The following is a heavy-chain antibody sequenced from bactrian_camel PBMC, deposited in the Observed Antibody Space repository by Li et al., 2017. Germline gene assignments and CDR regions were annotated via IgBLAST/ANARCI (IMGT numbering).Heavy chain of an antibody. CDR3: AADPSRELWVGYPPYKY. CDR1: NFPRSSNC. Sequence: VQLVESGGDSMQPGGSLRLSCIASNFPRSSNCMGWYRKTPGKEREGVADIDVDDDTHYADFAQGRFTISKDNAKNTLYLQMNSLKPEDTAVYYCAADPSRELWVGYPPYKYWGQGTQVTVS. J-gene: IGHJ4*01. CDR2: IDVDDDT. D-gene: IGHD5*01. V-gene: IGHV3S55*01.